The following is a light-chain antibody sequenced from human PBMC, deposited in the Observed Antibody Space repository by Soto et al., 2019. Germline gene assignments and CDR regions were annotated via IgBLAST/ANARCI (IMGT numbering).Light chain of an antibody. J-gene: IGKJ2*01. CDR2: DAS. CDR1: QSISHW. Sequence: DIQMTQSPSTLSAFVGDTVTITCRASQSISHWLAWYQQRPGRAPKLLIYDASSLESGVPSRFSDSGSGTEFTLTISSLQPDDFATYYCQQYSAYPYTFGQGTKLEIK. V-gene: IGKV1-5*01. CDR3: QQYSAYPYT.